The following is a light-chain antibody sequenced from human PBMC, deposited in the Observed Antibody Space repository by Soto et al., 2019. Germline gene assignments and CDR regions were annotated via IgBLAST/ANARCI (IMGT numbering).Light chain of an antibody. CDR3: PQYYTTHLT. V-gene: IGKV4-1*01. CDR1: QSVLYSSNNKNY. Sequence: DIVMTQSPDSLAVSLGERATINCKSSQSVLYSSNNKNYLAWYQQKPGQPPKLLIYWASTRESGVPDRFSGSGSWPDFTLTISSLQAEDVAVYYCPQYYTTHLTFGGGTTVEIK. CDR2: WAS. J-gene: IGKJ4*01.